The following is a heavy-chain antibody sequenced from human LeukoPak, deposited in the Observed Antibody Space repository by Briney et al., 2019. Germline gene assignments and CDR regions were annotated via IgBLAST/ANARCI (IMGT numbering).Heavy chain of an antibody. CDR2: IYWSGTT. CDR3: ARAMIVVVTLDY. Sequence: SETLSLTCSVSGAYVKSSDYYWAWVRQSPGKGLEWIGTIYWSGTTYKNPSLKSRVRLSIDTSRDQFSLRLNSVTAADTAVYYCARAMIVVVTLDYWGQGTLVTVSS. D-gene: IGHD3-22*01. CDR1: GAYVKSSDYY. V-gene: IGHV4-39*01. J-gene: IGHJ4*02.